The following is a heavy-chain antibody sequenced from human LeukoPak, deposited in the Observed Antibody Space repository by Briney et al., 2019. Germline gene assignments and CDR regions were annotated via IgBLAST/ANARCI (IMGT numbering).Heavy chain of an antibody. CDR3: ARIEYSSSSGRGTKTFDY. D-gene: IGHD6-6*01. J-gene: IGHJ4*02. V-gene: IGHV4-59*12. Sequence: SETLSLTCTVSGGSISSYYWSWIRQPPGKGLEWIGYIYYSGSTNYNPSLKSRVTISVDRSKNQFSLKLSSVTAADTAVYYCARIEYSSSSGRGTKTFDYWGQGTLVTVSS. CDR2: IYYSGST. CDR1: GGSISSYY.